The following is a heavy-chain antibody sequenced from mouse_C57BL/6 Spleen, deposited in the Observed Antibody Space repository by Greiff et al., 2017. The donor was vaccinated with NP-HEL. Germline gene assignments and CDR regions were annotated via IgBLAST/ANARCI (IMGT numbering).Heavy chain of an antibody. Sequence: QVQLQQPGAELVRPGSSVKLSCKASGYTFTSYWMDWVKQRPGQGLEWIGNIYPSDSETNYNQKFKDKATLTVDKSSSTAYLKLSSLSSDDSAVYYCARGSYYYGSPQYYFDYWGQGTTLTVSS. V-gene: IGHV1-61*01. CDR1: GYTFTSYW. CDR2: IYPSDSET. J-gene: IGHJ2*01. D-gene: IGHD1-1*01. CDR3: ARGSYYYGSPQYYFDY.